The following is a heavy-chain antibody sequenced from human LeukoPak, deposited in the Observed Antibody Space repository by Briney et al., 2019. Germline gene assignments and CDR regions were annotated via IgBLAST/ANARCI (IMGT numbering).Heavy chain of an antibody. CDR1: GGSISSSSYY. J-gene: IGHJ6*02. Sequence: SETLSLTCTVSGGSISSSSYYWGWIRQPPGKGLEWIGSIYYSGSTNYDPSLKSRVTISVDTSKNQFSLKLSSVTAADTAVYYCARDKRSGGSWPGHYYYGMDVWGQGTTVTVSS. D-gene: IGHD2-15*01. CDR3: ARDKRSGGSWPGHYYYGMDV. V-gene: IGHV4-39*07. CDR2: IYYSGST.